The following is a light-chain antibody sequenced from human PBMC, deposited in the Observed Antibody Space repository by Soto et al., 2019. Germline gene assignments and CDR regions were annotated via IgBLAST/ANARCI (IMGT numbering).Light chain of an antibody. J-gene: IGKJ5*01. Sequence: EIVMTQSPATLSVSPGETATLSFSASQSVSIRLAWYQHKSGQAPRPLISGASSRATGIPDRFSGSGSGTDFTLTISRLEPEDFALYYCQHYYGTSPITFGQGTRLEIK. CDR3: QHYYGTSPIT. CDR2: GAS. CDR1: QSVSIR. V-gene: IGKV3-20*01.